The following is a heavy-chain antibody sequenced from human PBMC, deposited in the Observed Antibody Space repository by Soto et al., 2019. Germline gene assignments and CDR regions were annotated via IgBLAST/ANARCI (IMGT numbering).Heavy chain of an antibody. Sequence: QVQLQESGPGLVKPSETLSLTCTVSGGSVSSGSYYWSWIRQPPGKGLEWIGYIYYSGNTNYNPSLKSRVTMSVDTSNKQFSLKLSSVTAADTAVYYCARHGNCHGGGCYMYVDYWGQGTLVTVSS. J-gene: IGHJ4*02. CDR1: GGSVSSGSYY. V-gene: IGHV4-61*01. D-gene: IGHD2-15*01. CDR3: ARHGNCHGGGCYMYVDY. CDR2: IYYSGNT.